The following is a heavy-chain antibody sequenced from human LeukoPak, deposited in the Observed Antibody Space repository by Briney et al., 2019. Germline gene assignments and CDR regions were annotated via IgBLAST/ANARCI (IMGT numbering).Heavy chain of an antibody. J-gene: IGHJ3*02. CDR3: ARDGPGPYYYDSSPRYDAFDI. D-gene: IGHD3-22*01. CDR1: EYTFTGYY. Sequence: VASVKVSCKASEYTFTGYYLHWVRQAPGQGPEWMGWINPNSGDTYFAQNFQGRVTMTRDTSISTAYMELSSLRSDDTPMYYCARDGPGPYYYDSSPRYDAFDIWGQGTMITVSS. CDR2: INPNSGDT. V-gene: IGHV1-2*02.